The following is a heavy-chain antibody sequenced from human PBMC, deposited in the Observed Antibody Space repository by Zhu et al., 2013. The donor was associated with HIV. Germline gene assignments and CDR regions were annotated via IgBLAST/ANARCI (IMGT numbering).Heavy chain of an antibody. D-gene: IGHD1-26*01. CDR3: ASITPGGTYRPTWFDP. CDR2: TSSSSGDI. V-gene: IGHV3-21*06. Sequence: EVQLVESGGGLVKPGGSLRLSCAASGFSFRTSTMNWVRQAPGKGLEWVSTTSSSSGDIYYADSVKGRFTISRDNAKDSLFLQMSSLRAEDTAVYYCASITPGGTYRPTWFDPWGQGTLVTVSS. J-gene: IGHJ5*02. CDR1: GFSFRTST.